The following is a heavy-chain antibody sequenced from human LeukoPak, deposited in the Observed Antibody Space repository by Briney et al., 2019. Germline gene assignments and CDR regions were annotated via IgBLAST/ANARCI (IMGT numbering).Heavy chain of an antibody. CDR3: AKFYDFWSGPFDY. V-gene: IGHV3-23*01. CDR2: ISGSGGST. J-gene: IGHJ4*02. Sequence: GGSLRLSCAASGFTFSSYAMSWVRQAPGKGLEWVSAISGSGGSTYYADSVKDRFTISRDNSKNTLYLQMHSLRAEDTAVYYCAKFYDFWSGPFDYWGQGTLVTVSS. CDR1: GFTFSSYA. D-gene: IGHD3-3*01.